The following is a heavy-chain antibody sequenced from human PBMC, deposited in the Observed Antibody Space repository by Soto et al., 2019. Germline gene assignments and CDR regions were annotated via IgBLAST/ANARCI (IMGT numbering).Heavy chain of an antibody. CDR2: ISSSSTYI. CDR1: GFTFRSYS. CDR3: ARDHSGYYDSSGSAFF. Sequence: EVQLVESGGGLVKPGGSLRLSCAASGFTFRSYSMHWVRQAPGKGLEWVSSISSSSTYIYYADSVKGRFTISRDNAKNSLFLQMNSLRAEDTAVYYCARDHSGYYDSSGSAFFWGQGTLVTVSS. V-gene: IGHV3-21*01. J-gene: IGHJ4*02. D-gene: IGHD3-22*01.